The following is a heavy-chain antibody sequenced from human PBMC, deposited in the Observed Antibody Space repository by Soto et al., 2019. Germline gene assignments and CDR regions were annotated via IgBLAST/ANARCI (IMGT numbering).Heavy chain of an antibody. CDR1: GGAFNTNA. V-gene: IGHV1-69*01. CDR2: LLPIFGTA. D-gene: IGHD3-16*02. J-gene: IGHJ4*02. CDR3: ARAPVVGEFISYYFEY. Sequence: QVQLVQSGAEVKKPGSSVKVSCKASGGAFNTNAIVWVREAPGQGLEWMGGLLPIFGTANYAREFQGRVTITADESTSTVYMELSSLRSEDTAVYYCARAPVVGEFISYYFEYWGQGTLVSVSS.